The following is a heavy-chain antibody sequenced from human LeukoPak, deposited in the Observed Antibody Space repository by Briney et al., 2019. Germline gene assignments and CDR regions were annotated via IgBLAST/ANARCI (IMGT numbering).Heavy chain of an antibody. Sequence: SETLSLTCTVSGGSISSCDYYWSWIRQPPGKGLEWIGYIYYSGSTYYNPSLKSRVTISVDTSKNQFSLKLSSVTAADTAVYYCDRERMGGTVVTLHWGQGTLVTVSS. D-gene: IGHD4-23*01. V-gene: IGHV4-30-4*08. CDR2: IYYSGST. J-gene: IGHJ4*02. CDR1: GGSISSCDYY. CDR3: DRERMGGTVVTLH.